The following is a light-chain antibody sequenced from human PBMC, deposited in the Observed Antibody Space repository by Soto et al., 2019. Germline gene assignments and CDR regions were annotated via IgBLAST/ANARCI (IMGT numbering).Light chain of an antibody. J-gene: IGKJ1*01. CDR3: QHYNSYSEA. Sequence: DIQMTQSPSTLSASVGDRVTITCRASQSISSWLAWYQQKQGKAPNLXIYKASTLKSGVPSRFSGSGSGTEFTLTISSLQPDDFATYYCQHYNSYSEAFGQGTKVDIK. V-gene: IGKV1-5*03. CDR2: KAS. CDR1: QSISSW.